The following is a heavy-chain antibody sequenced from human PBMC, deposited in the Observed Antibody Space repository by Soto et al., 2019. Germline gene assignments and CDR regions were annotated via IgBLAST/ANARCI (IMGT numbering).Heavy chain of an antibody. CDR1: GYPFTGYY. J-gene: IGHJ6*02. V-gene: IGHV1-2*02. D-gene: IGHD3-22*01. CDR3: ARAGPTVVVPYGMDV. Sequence: XSVKVSCTASGYPFTGYYMHWVRQSPGQGLEWMGWINPNSGGTNYAQKFQGRVTMTRDTSISTAYMELSRPRSDDTAVYYCARAGPTVVVPYGMDVWGQRTTVTVSS. CDR2: INPNSGGT.